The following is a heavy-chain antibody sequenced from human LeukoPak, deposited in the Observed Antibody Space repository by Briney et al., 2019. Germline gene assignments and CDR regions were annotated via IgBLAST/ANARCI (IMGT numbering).Heavy chain of an antibody. CDR2: VNPNSGGT. CDR3: ARGKGGTLTNFDY. D-gene: IGHD1-1*01. J-gene: IGHJ4*02. V-gene: IGHV1-2*02. CDR1: GYTFTDYY. Sequence: GASVKVSGKASGYTFTDYYMHWVRQAPGQGLEWVGWVNPNSGGTNYAQNFQGRVTMTRDTSISTAYMELSRLRSDDTAVYYCARGKGGTLTNFDYWGQGTLVTVSS.